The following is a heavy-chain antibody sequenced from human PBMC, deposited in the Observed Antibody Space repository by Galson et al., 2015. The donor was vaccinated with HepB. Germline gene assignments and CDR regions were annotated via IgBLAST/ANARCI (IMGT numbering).Heavy chain of an antibody. J-gene: IGHJ4*02. D-gene: IGHD4-17*01. CDR2: ISAYNGNT. V-gene: IGHV1-18*01. Sequence: SVKVSGKASGCTFINYGISWVRQAPGQGLEWMGWISAYNGNTNYAQKLQGRVTMTTDTSTSTAYMELRSLRSDDTAVYYCARDLVTTVTTVDYWGQGTRVTVSS. CDR3: ARDLVTTVTTVDY. CDR1: GCTFINYG.